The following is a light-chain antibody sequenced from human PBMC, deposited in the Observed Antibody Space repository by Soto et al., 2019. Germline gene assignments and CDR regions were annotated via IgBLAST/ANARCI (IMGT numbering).Light chain of an antibody. V-gene: IGKV3-20*01. CDR1: QSVTINF. CDR2: GAS. J-gene: IGKJ5*01. CDR3: QQYGSSPIT. Sequence: ETVLTQSPGTLSLSPGERATLSCRASQSVTINFLAWYQQKPGQAPRLLIYGASSRATGIPDRFSGSGSGTDFTLTISRLEPEDFAVYYCQQYGSSPITFGQGTRLEI.